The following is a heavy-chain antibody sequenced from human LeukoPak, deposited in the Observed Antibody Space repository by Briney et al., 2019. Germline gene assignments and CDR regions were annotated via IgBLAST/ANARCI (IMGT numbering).Heavy chain of an antibody. V-gene: IGHV4-4*07. CDR1: GGPISPYY. Sequence: SETLSLTCTVSGGPISPYYWTWIRQPAGKGLEWIGHIYTSGSTNYNPSLKSRVTISVDTSKNQFSLKLSSVTAADTAVYYCARGMILGNYYYYGMDVWGQGTTVTVSS. J-gene: IGHJ6*02. D-gene: IGHD7-27*01. CDR3: ARGMILGNYYYYGMDV. CDR2: IYTSGST.